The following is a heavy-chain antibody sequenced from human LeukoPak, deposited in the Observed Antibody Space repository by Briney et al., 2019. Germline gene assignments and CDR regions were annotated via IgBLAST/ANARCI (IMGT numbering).Heavy chain of an antibody. J-gene: IGHJ6*02. CDR2: IYYSGST. D-gene: IGHD6-13*01. CDR3: ARAPPSAAGYYYGLDV. Sequence: PSETLSLTCTVSGGLISTYYWSWIRQPPGKGLGWIGYIYYSGSTNYNPSLKSRVTISVDTSKNQFSLKLTSVTAADTAEYYCARAPPSAAGYYYGLDVWGQGTTVTVSS. V-gene: IGHV4-59*01. CDR1: GGLISTYY.